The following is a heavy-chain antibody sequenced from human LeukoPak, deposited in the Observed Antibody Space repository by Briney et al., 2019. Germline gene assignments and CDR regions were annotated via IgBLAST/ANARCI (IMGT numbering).Heavy chain of an antibody. CDR2: MYSGGST. V-gene: IGHV3-53*01. Sequence: GGSLRLSCAVSKFTISSNFMSWVRQAPGKGLEWVSVMYSGGSTYYAGSVKGRFTISRDNSKSTFYLQMNSLRAEDTAVYYCARTNCGGGCYGAFDIWGQGTMVTVSS. D-gene: IGHD2-21*01. CDR1: KFTISSNF. CDR3: ARTNCGGGCYGAFDI. J-gene: IGHJ3*02.